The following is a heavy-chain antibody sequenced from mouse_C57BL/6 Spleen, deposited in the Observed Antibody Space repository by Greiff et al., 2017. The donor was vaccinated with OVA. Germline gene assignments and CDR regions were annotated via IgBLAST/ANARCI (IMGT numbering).Heavy chain of an antibody. CDR3: ARKVFYSNYGYYFDY. J-gene: IGHJ2*01. CDR2: ISSGSSTI. CDR1: GFTFSDYG. Sequence: EVQVVESGGGLVKPGGSLKLSCAASGFTFSDYGMHWVRQAPEKGLEWVAYISSGSSTIYYADTVKGRFTISRDNAKNTLFLQMTSLRSEDTAMYYCARKVFYSNYGYYFDYWGQGTTLTVSS. D-gene: IGHD2-5*01. V-gene: IGHV5-17*01.